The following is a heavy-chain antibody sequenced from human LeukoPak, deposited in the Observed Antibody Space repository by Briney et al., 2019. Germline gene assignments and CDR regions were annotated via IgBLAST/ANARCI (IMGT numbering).Heavy chain of an antibody. D-gene: IGHD6-13*01. J-gene: IGHJ6*02. Sequence: ASVKVSCKASGYTFTGYYIHWVRQAPGQGLEWMGWISAYNGNTNYAQKLQGRVTMTTDTSTSTAYMELRSLRSDDTAVYYCARDDSYSSSWYSSGYYGMDVWGQGTTVTVSS. CDR3: ARDDSYSSSWYSSGYYGMDV. V-gene: IGHV1-18*04. CDR2: ISAYNGNT. CDR1: GYTFTGYY.